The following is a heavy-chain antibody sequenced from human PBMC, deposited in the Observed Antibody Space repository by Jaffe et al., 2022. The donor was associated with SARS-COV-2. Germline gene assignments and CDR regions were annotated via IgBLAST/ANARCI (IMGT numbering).Heavy chain of an antibody. CDR3: AKDLTWSGGNFDY. CDR2: ISYDGSNK. CDR1: GFTFSSYG. D-gene: IGHD2-15*01. V-gene: IGHV3-30*18. Sequence: QVQLVESGGGVVQPGRSLRLSCAASGFTFSSYGMHWVRQAPGKGLEWVAVISYDGSNKYYADSVKGRFTISRDNSKNTLYLQMNSLRAEDTAVYYCAKDLTWSGGNFDYWGQGTLVTVSS. J-gene: IGHJ4*02.